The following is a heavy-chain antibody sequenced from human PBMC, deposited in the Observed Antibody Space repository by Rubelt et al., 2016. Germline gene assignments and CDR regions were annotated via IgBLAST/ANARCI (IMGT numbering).Heavy chain of an antibody. Sequence: QVQLVQSGAEVKKPGASVKVSCKASGYTFTSYGISWVRQAPGQGLEWMGWISAYNGHTNYAQKVQGRVTLTDDTSTSTADMERRGLRSDDTAVYYCARVISGVEYSSSWHFDYWGQGTLVTVSS. CDR1: GYTFTSYG. CDR3: ARVISGVEYSSSWHFDY. CDR2: ISAYNGHT. J-gene: IGHJ4*02. V-gene: IGHV1-18*01. D-gene: IGHD6-13*01.